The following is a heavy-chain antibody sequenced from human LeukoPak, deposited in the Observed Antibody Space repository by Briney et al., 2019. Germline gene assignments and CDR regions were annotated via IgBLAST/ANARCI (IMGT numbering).Heavy chain of an antibody. D-gene: IGHD3-22*01. CDR1: GGTFSSYA. CDR3: ARGMGNYYDSSGSSLDV. Sequence: ASVKVSCKASGGTFSSYAISWVRQAPGQGLEWMGGIIPIFGTANYAQKFQGRVTITADESTSTDYMELSSLRSEDRAVYYCARGMGNYYDSSGSSLDVWGQGTTVTVSS. J-gene: IGHJ6*02. V-gene: IGHV1-69*13. CDR2: IIPIFGTA.